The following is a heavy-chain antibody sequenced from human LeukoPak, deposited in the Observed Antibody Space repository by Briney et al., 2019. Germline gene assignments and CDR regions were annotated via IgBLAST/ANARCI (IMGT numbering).Heavy chain of an antibody. D-gene: IGHD5-18*01. Sequence: SVKVSCKASGGTFSSYAISWVRQAPGQGLEWMGRIIPILGIANYAQKFQGRVTITADKSTSTAYMELSSLRSEDTAVYYCAREKSPDTAMAPYYYYGMDVWGQGTTVTVSS. CDR1: GGTFSSYA. J-gene: IGHJ6*02. V-gene: IGHV1-69*04. CDR3: AREKSPDTAMAPYYYYGMDV. CDR2: IIPILGIA.